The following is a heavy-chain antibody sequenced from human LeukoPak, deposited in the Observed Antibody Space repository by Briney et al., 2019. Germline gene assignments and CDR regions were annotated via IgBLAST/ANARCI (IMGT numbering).Heavy chain of an antibody. CDR1: GFTFNTYA. D-gene: IGHD3-22*01. CDR2: ISGSGAST. Sequence: SGGSLRLSCAAYGFTFNTYAMSWVRQAPGKGLDWVSAISGSGASTYYADSVKGRFTISRDNSKNTLYLQMNSLRAEDTAVYYCAKDARVSYFDFWGQGTLVTVSS. V-gene: IGHV3-23*01. J-gene: IGHJ4*02. CDR3: AKDARVSYFDF.